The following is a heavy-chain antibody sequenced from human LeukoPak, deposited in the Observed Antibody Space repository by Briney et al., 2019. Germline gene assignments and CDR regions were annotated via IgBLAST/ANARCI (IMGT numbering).Heavy chain of an antibody. D-gene: IGHD6-19*01. CDR3: AGGPVAGTIDY. Sequence: GGSLRLSCAASGFTFSSYWMHWVRQAPGKGLVWVSRINSDGSSTSYADSVKGRFTISRDNAKNTLYLQMNSLRAEDTAVYYCAGGPVAGTIDYWGQGTLVTVSS. J-gene: IGHJ4*02. V-gene: IGHV3-74*01. CDR2: INSDGSST. CDR1: GFTFSSYW.